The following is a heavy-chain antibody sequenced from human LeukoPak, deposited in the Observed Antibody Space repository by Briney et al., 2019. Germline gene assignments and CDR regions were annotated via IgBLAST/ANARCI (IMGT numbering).Heavy chain of an antibody. J-gene: IGHJ4*02. D-gene: IGHD3-3*01. CDR2: ISGSGGST. V-gene: IGHV3-23*01. Sequence: PGGSLRLSCAASGFTFSSYAMSWVRQAPGKGLEWVSAISGSGGSTYYADSVKGRFTISRDNSKNTLYLQMNSLRAEDTAVYYCAMGYTVFGVDNYFDYWGQGTLVTVSS. CDR1: GFTFSSYA. CDR3: AMGYTVFGVDNYFDY.